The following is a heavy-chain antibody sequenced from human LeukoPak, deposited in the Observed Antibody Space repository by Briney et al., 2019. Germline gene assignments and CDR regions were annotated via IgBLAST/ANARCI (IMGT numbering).Heavy chain of an antibody. V-gene: IGHV4-30-4*01. Sequence: PSETLSLTCTVSGGSISSGDYYWSWIRQPPGKGLEWIGYIYYSGSTYYNPSLKSRVTISVDTSKNRFSLKLSSVTAADTAVYYCARDIPPATRTYYYYGMDVWGQGTTVTVSS. CDR1: GGSISSGDYY. D-gene: IGHD1-14*01. CDR2: IYYSGST. CDR3: ARDIPPATRTYYYYGMDV. J-gene: IGHJ6*02.